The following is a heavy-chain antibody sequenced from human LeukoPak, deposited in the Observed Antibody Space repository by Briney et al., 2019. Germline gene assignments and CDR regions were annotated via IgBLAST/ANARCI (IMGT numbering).Heavy chain of an antibody. V-gene: IGHV4-39*07. Sequence: SETLSLTCTVSGGSISSSSYYWAWIRQPPGKGLEWIGTIYNSGTTYYNPSLKSRVTISIDTSKNQFSLKLSSVTAADTAVYSCATAYSSGWYRWYFDHWGQGTLVTVSS. CDR3: ATAYSSGWYRWYFDH. CDR1: GGSISSSSYY. D-gene: IGHD6-19*01. CDR2: IYNSGTT. J-gene: IGHJ4*02.